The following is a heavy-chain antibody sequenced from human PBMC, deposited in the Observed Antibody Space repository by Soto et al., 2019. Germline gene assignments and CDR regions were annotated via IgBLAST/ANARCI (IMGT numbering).Heavy chain of an antibody. J-gene: IGHJ3*01. CDR3: ANCRFAGSNPAGAFEL. Sequence: EVQLLESGGGLVHPGGSLRLSCADSGFTFSTYPMTWIRQAPGKGLEWVSTISATGSNTYYADTAKGRFTISRDNSKNTLYLQMNGLRLEDTAIYYCANCRFAGSNPAGAFELWGQGTMVSVSS. CDR2: ISATGSNT. D-gene: IGHD1-26*01. CDR1: GFTFSTYP. V-gene: IGHV3-23*01.